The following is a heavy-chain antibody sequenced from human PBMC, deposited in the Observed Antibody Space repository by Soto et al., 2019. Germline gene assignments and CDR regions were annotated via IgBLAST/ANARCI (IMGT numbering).Heavy chain of an antibody. CDR3: ARADYDSSGYYYVDYFQH. Sequence: GASVKVSCKASGYTFTSYGISWVRQAPGQGLEWMGWISAYNGNTNYAQKLQGRVTMTTDTSTSTAYMELSSLRSEDTAVYYCARADYDSSGYYYVDYFQHWGQGTLVTVSS. CDR1: GYTFTSYG. J-gene: IGHJ1*01. V-gene: IGHV1-18*01. CDR2: ISAYNGNT. D-gene: IGHD3-22*01.